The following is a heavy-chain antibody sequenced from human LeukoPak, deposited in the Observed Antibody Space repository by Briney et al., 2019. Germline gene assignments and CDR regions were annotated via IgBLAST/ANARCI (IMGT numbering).Heavy chain of an antibody. V-gene: IGHV4-59*08. CDR3: ARLGLYGYYFDY. Sequence: SETLSLTCTVSGGSISSYYWSWIRQPPGKGLEWIGYIYYSGSTNYNPSLKSRVTIPVDTSKNQFSLKLSSVTAADTAVYYCARLGLYGYYFDYWGQGTLVTVSS. CDR2: IYYSGST. J-gene: IGHJ4*02. CDR1: GGSISSYY. D-gene: IGHD3-16*01.